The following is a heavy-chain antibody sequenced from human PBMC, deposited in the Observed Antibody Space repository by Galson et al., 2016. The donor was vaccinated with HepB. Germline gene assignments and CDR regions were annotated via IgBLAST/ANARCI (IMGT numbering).Heavy chain of an antibody. CDR3: AREDSEQSRYYGMDV. Sequence: SVKVSCKASGGTFSDYTINWVRQAPGQGLEWMGKIIPMFASANYAQTFHGRVTISVDKSSNTVYMALSSLRSDDTALYYCAREDSEQSRYYGMDVWGQGTPVTVS. CDR1: GGTFSDYT. CDR2: IIPMFASA. J-gene: IGHJ6*02. D-gene: IGHD1/OR15-1a*01. V-gene: IGHV1-69*08.